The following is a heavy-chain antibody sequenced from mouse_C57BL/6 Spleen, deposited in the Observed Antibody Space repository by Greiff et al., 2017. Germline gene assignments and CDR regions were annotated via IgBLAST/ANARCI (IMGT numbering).Heavy chain of an antibody. Sequence: EVKLQESGPGLVKPSQSLSLTCSVTGYSITSGYYWNWIRQFPGNKLEWMGYISYDGSNNYNPSLKNRISITRDTSKNQFFLKLNSVTTEDTATYYCARDRYDYVNYFDYWGQGTTLTVSS. CDR1: GYSITSGYY. J-gene: IGHJ2*01. CDR2: ISYDGSN. D-gene: IGHD2-4*01. V-gene: IGHV3-6*01. CDR3: ARDRYDYVNYFDY.